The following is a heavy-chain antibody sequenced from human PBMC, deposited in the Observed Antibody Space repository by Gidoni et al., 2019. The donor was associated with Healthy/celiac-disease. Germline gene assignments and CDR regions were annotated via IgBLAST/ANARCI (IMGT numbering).Heavy chain of an antibody. CDR1: GFTFSSYS. D-gene: IGHD3-22*01. CDR2: ISSSSSTI. V-gene: IGHV3-48*01. CDR3: ARESSGYYFHFDY. Sequence: VQLVSNGGGWVQTGGSLTLSCAASGFTFSSYSMNWVRQAPGKGLEWVSYISSSSSTIYYADSVKGRFTISRDNAKNSLYLQMNSLRAEDTAVYYCARESSGYYFHFDYWGQGTLVTVSS. J-gene: IGHJ4*02.